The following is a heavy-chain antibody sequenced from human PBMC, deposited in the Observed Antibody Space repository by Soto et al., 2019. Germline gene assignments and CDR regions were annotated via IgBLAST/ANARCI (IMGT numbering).Heavy chain of an antibody. Sequence: QVQLVQSGAEVKKPGSSVKVSCKASGGTFSSYAISWVRQAPGQGLAWMGGIIPTFGTVNYAQKFRGRVTITADKSTSTAYMELSSLRSEDTAVYYCARVEQQLGHYSYGMDVWGQGTTVTVSS. V-gene: IGHV1-69*06. CDR1: GGTFSSYA. J-gene: IGHJ6*02. CDR2: IIPTFGTV. D-gene: IGHD6-13*01. CDR3: ARVEQQLGHYSYGMDV.